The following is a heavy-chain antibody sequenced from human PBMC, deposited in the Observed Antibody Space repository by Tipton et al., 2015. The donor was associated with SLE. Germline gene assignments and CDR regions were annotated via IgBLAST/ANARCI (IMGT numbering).Heavy chain of an antibody. V-gene: IGHV3-64*01. J-gene: IGHJ4*02. CDR3: ARVGSGWYQSYYFDY. CDR2: ISSNGGST. Sequence: GSLRLSCAASGFTFSSYWMSWVRQAPGKGLEYVSAISSNGGSTYYANSVKGRFTISRDNSKNTLYLQMGSLRAEDMAVYYCARVGSGWYQSYYFDYWGQGTLVTVSS. CDR1: GFTFSSYW. D-gene: IGHD6-19*01.